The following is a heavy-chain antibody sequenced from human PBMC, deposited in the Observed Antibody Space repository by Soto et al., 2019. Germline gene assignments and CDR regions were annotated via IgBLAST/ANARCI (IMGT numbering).Heavy chain of an antibody. Sequence: SETLSLTCIVSGGSISSGDYCWSWIRQPPGKGLEWIGYIYYSGSTYYNPSLKSRVSISVDTSKNQFSLKLSSVTAADTAVYYCARGIGGDYYFDYWGQGILVTVSS. CDR3: ARGIGGDYYFDY. D-gene: IGHD4-17*01. CDR1: GGSISSGDYC. J-gene: IGHJ4*02. CDR2: IYYSGST. V-gene: IGHV4-30-4*01.